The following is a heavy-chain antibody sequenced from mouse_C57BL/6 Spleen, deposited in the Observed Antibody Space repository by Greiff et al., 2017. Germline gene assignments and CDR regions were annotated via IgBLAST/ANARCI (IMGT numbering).Heavy chain of an antibody. CDR2: IYPGDGDT. V-gene: IGHV1-82*01. D-gene: IGHD1-1*01. J-gene: IGHJ2*01. Sequence: QVQLQQSGPELVKPGASVKISCKASGYAFSSSWMNWVKQRPGKGLEWIGRIYPGDGDTNYNGKFKGKATLTADKSSSTAYMQLSSLTSEDSAVYFCLTTVLDYWGQGTTLTVSS. CDR1: GYAFSSSW. CDR3: LTTVLDY.